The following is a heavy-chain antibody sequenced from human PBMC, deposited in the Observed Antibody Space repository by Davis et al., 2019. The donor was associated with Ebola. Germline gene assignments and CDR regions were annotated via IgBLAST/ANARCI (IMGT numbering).Heavy chain of an antibody. CDR1: GGTFTNYA. J-gene: IGHJ4*02. Sequence: AASVKVSCKTSGGTFTNYAVNWVRQAPGQGLEWMGRIIPVVDTKDYAQKFQGRVTLTADKATNTAYMELSGLRFDDTAVYYCARATRQCSPGCYFESWGPGTLVTVSS. D-gene: IGHD6-19*01. CDR2: IIPVVDTK. V-gene: IGHV1-69*04. CDR3: ARATRQCSPGCYFES.